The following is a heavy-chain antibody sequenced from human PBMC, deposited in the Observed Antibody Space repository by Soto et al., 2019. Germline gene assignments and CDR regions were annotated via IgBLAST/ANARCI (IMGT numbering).Heavy chain of an antibody. CDR2: MNPNSGNT. CDR1: GYTFTSYD. CDR3: ARGPYCSSTSCYPLGIFVNYYGMDV. J-gene: IGHJ6*02. V-gene: IGHV1-8*01. D-gene: IGHD2-2*01. Sequence: ASVKVSCKASGYTFTSYDINWLRQATGQGLEWMGWMNPNSGNTGYAQKFQGRVTMTRNTSISTAYMELSSLRSEDTAVYYCARGPYCSSTSCYPLGIFVNYYGMDVWGQGTTVTVSS.